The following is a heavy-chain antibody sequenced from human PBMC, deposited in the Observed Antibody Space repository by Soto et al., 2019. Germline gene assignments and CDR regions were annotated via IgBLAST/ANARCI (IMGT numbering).Heavy chain of an antibody. V-gene: IGHV2-5*02. CDR1: GFSLSTSGVG. Sequence: QITLKESGPPLVKPKQTLTLTCTFSGFSLSTSGVGVGWIRQPPGKALEWLALIYWDDDKRYSPSLKRRHTISKDTSKNQVVLTMTNLDPLDTPSYYCAHSRYYGSGRDAFDIWGQETMVTVSS. J-gene: IGHJ3*02. D-gene: IGHD3-10*01. CDR2: IYWDDDK. CDR3: AHSRYYGSGRDAFDI.